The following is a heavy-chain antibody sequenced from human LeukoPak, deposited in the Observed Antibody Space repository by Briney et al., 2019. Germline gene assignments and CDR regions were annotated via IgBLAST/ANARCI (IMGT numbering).Heavy chain of an antibody. J-gene: IGHJ4*02. Sequence: GGSLRLSCAASGFTFSSYAMSWVRQAPGKGLEWVSAISGSGGSTYYADSVKGRFTISRDNSKNTLYLQMNRLRAEDTAVYYCAKSGILGTYYFDYWGQGTLVTVSS. CDR2: ISGSGGST. V-gene: IGHV3-23*01. CDR3: AKSGILGTYYFDY. D-gene: IGHD2-15*01. CDR1: GFTFSSYA.